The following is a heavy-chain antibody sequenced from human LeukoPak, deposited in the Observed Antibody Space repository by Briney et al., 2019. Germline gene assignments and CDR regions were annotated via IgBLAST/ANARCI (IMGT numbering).Heavy chain of an antibody. CDR3: ARSVNGDSFYYYYMDV. CDR1: GGSISSYY. CDR2: IYSSGST. V-gene: IGHV4-4*07. D-gene: IGHD2-21*02. Sequence: SETLSLTCTVSGGSISSYYWSWIRQPAGKGPEWIGRIYSSGSTNYNPSLKSRVTISVDKSKNQFSLKLTSVTAADTAVYYCARSVNGDSFYYYYMDVWGKGTTVTVSS. J-gene: IGHJ6*03.